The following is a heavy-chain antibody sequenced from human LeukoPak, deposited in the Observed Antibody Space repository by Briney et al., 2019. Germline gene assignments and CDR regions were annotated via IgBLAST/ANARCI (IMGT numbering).Heavy chain of an antibody. Sequence: GGSLRLSCAASGFTFSSYGMHWVRQAPGKGLEWVAVISYDGSNKYYADSVKGRFTISRDNSKNTLYLQMNSLRAEDTAVYYCAKESDYYDSSANWGYWGQGTLVTVSS. CDR3: AKESDYYDSSANWGY. D-gene: IGHD3-22*01. CDR1: GFTFSSYG. V-gene: IGHV3-30*18. J-gene: IGHJ4*02. CDR2: ISYDGSNK.